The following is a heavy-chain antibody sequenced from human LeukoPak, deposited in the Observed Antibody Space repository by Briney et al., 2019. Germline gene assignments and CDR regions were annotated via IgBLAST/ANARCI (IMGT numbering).Heavy chain of an antibody. V-gene: IGHV3-21*01. Sequence: PGGSLRLSCAASGFTFSSYSMNWVRQVPGKGLEWVSSISSSSSYIYYADSVKGRFTISRDNAKNSLYLQMNSLRAEDTAVYYCARADWDTAMIDYWGQGTLVTVSS. D-gene: IGHD5-18*01. CDR3: ARADWDTAMIDY. CDR2: ISSSSSYI. CDR1: GFTFSSYS. J-gene: IGHJ4*02.